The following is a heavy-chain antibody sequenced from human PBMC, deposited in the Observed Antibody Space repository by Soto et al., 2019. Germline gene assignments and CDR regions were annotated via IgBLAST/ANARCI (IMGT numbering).Heavy chain of an antibody. V-gene: IGHV4-59*08. CDR1: GGSISSYY. CDR2: IYYSGST. Sequence: SETLSLTCTVSGGSISSYYWSWIRQPPGKGLEWIGYIYYSGSTNYNPSLKSRATISVDTSKNQFSLKLSSVTAADRAVYYCARRLFSAKIWFHPWGQGTLVTVSS. CDR3: ARRLFSAKIWFHP. J-gene: IGHJ5*02. D-gene: IGHD3-10*01.